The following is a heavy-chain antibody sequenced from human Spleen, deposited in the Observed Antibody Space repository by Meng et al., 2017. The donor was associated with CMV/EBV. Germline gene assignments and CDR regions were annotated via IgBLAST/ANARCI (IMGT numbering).Heavy chain of an antibody. D-gene: IGHD3-16*02. Sequence: KVCCKASGGTFSGYAISWVRQAPGQGLEWMGGIIPIFGTANYAQKFQGRVTITTDESTSTAYMELSSMRSEDTAVYYCASIWGGIVAPWGQGTLVTVSS. CDR2: IIPIFGTA. CDR1: GGTFSGYA. V-gene: IGHV1-69*05. J-gene: IGHJ5*02. CDR3: ASIWGGIVAP.